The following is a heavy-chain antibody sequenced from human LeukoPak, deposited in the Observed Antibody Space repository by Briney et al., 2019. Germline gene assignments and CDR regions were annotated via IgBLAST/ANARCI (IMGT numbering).Heavy chain of an antibody. CDR3: ARGRYCSSTSCAKKTFDY. CDR2: IYYSGST. V-gene: IGHV4-59*12. Sequence: SETLSLTCTVSGGSISSYYWSWIRQPPGKELEWIGYIYYSGSTNYNPSLKSRVTISVDTSKNRFSLKLSSVTAADTAVYYCARGRYCSSTSCAKKTFDYWGQGTLVTVSS. J-gene: IGHJ4*02. CDR1: GGSISSYY. D-gene: IGHD2-2*01.